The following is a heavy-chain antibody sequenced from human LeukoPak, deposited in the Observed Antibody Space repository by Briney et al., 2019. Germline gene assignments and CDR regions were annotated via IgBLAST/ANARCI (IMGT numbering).Heavy chain of an antibody. CDR2: IYGSGST. J-gene: IGHJ6*03. D-gene: IGHD3-22*01. Sequence: SETLPLTCTVSGGSIRSYWSWIRQPAGKGLEWIGRIYGSGSTDYNPSLKSRVTMSIDTSKNQFSLNLISVTAADTAVYYCARVWDSSGYYDRYYYYYMDVWGKGTTVTVSS. V-gene: IGHV4-4*07. CDR1: GGSIRSY. CDR3: ARVWDSSGYYDRYYYYYMDV.